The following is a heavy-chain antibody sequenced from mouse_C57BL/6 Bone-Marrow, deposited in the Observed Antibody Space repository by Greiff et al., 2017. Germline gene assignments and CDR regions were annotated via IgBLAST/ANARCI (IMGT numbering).Heavy chain of an antibody. J-gene: IGHJ2*01. V-gene: IGHV1-20*01. Sequence: VQLKQSGPELVKPGDSVKISCKASGYSFTGYFMNWVMQSHGKSLEWIGRINPYNGDTFYNQKFKGKATLTVDKSSSTAHMELRSLTSEDSAVYYCARGYGLYYFDYWGQGTTLTVSS. CDR1: GYSFTGYF. CDR3: ARGYGLYYFDY. D-gene: IGHD1-1*01. CDR2: INPYNGDT.